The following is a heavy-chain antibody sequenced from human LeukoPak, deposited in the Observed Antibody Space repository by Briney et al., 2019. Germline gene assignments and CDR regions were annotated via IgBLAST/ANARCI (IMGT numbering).Heavy chain of an antibody. Sequence: SETLSLTCTVSGGSISSYYWNWIRQPPGKGLEWIGYIYYSGSSNYNPSLKSRVTISVDTSKNQFSLKLSSVTAADTAVYYCARGADSSGYYSIFYFDYWGQGTLVTVSS. CDR3: ARGADSSGYYSIFYFDY. CDR1: GGSISSYY. CDR2: IYYSGSS. J-gene: IGHJ4*02. D-gene: IGHD3-22*01. V-gene: IGHV4-59*01.